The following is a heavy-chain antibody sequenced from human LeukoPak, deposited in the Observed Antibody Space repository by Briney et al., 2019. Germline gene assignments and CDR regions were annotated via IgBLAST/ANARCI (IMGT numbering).Heavy chain of an antibody. CDR1: GYTFTSYY. D-gene: IGHD2-15*01. Sequence: ASVKVSCKASGYTFTSYYMHWVRQASGQGLEWMGIINPSGGSTSYAQKFQGRVTMTRDTSTSTVYMELSSLRSEDTAVYYCARILGYCSGGACYSAFYWGQGTLVTVSS. V-gene: IGHV1-46*01. CDR2: INPSGGST. CDR3: ARILGYCSGGACYSAFY. J-gene: IGHJ4*02.